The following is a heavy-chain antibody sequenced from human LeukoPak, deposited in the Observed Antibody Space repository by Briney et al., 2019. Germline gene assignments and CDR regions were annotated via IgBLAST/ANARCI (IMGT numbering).Heavy chain of an antibody. CDR2: ISSDGSST. V-gene: IGHV3-74*01. CDR3: ARAPYGDYFGY. CDR1: GFTFSTYW. J-gene: IGHJ4*02. D-gene: IGHD4-17*01. Sequence: GGSLRLSCAASGFTFSTYWMHWVRQAPGKGLVWVSRISSDGSSTSYADSVKGRLTISRDNAKNTLYLQMNSLRAEDTAVYYCARAPYGDYFGYWGQGTLVTVSS.